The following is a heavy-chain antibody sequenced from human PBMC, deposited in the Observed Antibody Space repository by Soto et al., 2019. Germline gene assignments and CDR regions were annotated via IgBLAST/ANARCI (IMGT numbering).Heavy chain of an antibody. CDR3: AKGVQLERLFDY. D-gene: IGHD1-1*01. CDR1: GFTFSSYG. J-gene: IGHJ4*02. CDR2: ISYDGSNK. Sequence: QVQLVESGGGVVQPGRSLRLSCAASGFTFSSYGMHWVRQAPGKGLEWVAVISYDGSNKYYADSVKGRFTISSDNSKNTLYLQMNSLRAEDTAVYYCAKGVQLERLFDYWGQGTLVTVSS. V-gene: IGHV3-30*18.